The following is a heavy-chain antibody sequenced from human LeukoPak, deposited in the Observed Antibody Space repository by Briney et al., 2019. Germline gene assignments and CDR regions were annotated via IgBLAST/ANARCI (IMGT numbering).Heavy chain of an antibody. V-gene: IGHV1-2*02. CDR2: INPNSGGT. Sequence: GASVKVSCKASGYTFTCYYMHWVRQAPGQGLEWMGSINPNSGGTNYAQKFQGRVTMTRDTSISTAYMELSRLRSDDTAVYYCARGIVATIYRLTYYYYYYMDVWGKGTTFTISS. J-gene: IGHJ6*03. D-gene: IGHD5-12*01. CDR3: ARGIVATIYRLTYYYYYYMDV. CDR1: GYTFTCYY.